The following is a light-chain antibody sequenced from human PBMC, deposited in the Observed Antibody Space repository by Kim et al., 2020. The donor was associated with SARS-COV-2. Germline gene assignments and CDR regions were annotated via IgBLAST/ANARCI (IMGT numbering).Light chain of an antibody. CDR1: SSDVGGYNY. J-gene: IGLJ1*01. CDR3: SSYTSSSTQD. V-gene: IGLV2-14*03. CDR2: DVS. Sequence: QSALTQPASVSGSPGQSITISCTGTSSDVGGYNYVSWYQQHPGKAPKLMIYDVSNRPSGVSNRFSGSKSGNTASLTISGLQAEDEADYYCSSYTSSSTQDFGNVTKVTVL.